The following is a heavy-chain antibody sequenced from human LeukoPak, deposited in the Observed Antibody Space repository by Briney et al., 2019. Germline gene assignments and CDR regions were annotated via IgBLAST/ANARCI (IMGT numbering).Heavy chain of an antibody. Sequence: QAGGSLRLSCAASGFTFSSYGMHWVRQAPGKGLEWVAFIRYDGSNKYYADSVKGRFTISRDNSKNTLYLQMNSLRAEDTAVYYCAKDLLYGSGSWYYFDYWGQGTLATVSS. CDR2: IRYDGSNK. D-gene: IGHD3-10*01. V-gene: IGHV3-30*02. CDR1: GFTFSSYG. CDR3: AKDLLYGSGSWYYFDY. J-gene: IGHJ4*02.